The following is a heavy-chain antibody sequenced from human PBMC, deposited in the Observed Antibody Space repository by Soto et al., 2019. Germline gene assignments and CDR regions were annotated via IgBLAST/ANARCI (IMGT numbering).Heavy chain of an antibody. CDR2: IGSAGDT. CDR3: ARGDEGLFDYGMDV. V-gene: IGHV3-13*01. CDR1: GFTFSRFD. J-gene: IGHJ6*02. D-gene: IGHD2-21*02. Sequence: GGSLRLSCAASGFTFSRFDMHWVRQVAGKGLEWVSTIGSAGDTYFSDSVRGRFTISRGNGKNSLYLQMNSLRAGDTAVYYCARGDEGLFDYGMDVWGQGTTVTVSS.